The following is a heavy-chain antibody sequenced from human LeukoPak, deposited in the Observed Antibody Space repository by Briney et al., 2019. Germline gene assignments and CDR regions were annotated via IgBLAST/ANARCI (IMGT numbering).Heavy chain of an antibody. Sequence: SVKVSCKASGGTFSSYTISWVRQAPGQGLECMGGIIPIFGTANYAQKFQGRVTITADESTSTAYMELSSLRSEDTAVYYCARGFYYDSSGYYSFDYWGQGTLVTVSS. V-gene: IGHV1-69*13. D-gene: IGHD3-22*01. CDR1: GGTFSSYT. CDR2: IIPIFGTA. J-gene: IGHJ4*02. CDR3: ARGFYYDSSGYYSFDY.